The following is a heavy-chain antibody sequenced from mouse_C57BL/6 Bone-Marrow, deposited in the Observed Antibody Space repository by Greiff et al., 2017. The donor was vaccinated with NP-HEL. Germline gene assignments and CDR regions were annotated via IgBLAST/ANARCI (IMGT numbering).Heavy chain of an antibody. CDR1: GYTFTSYW. CDR2: INPSNGGT. D-gene: IGHD1-1*01. Sequence: QVQLQQPGTELVKPGASVKLSCKASGYTFTSYWMHWVKQRPGQGLEWIGNINPSNGGTNYNEKFKSKATLTVDKSSSTAYMQLSSLTSEDSAVYYCARETFTTVRDYYAMDYWGQGTSVTVSS. J-gene: IGHJ4*01. V-gene: IGHV1-53*01. CDR3: ARETFTTVRDYYAMDY.